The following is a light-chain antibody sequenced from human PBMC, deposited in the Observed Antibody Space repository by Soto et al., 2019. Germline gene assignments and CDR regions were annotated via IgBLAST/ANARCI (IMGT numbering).Light chain of an antibody. J-gene: IGKJ1*01. CDR2: GAS. V-gene: IGKV3-20*01. CDR1: QSVSSSF. Sequence: EIVLTQYPGTLSLSPGERATLSCRASQSVSSSFLAWYQQKRGQAPKVLIYGASSRATGIPDRFSGSESGTDFTLTISRLEPEDFVVYCCHQYDSSPLTFGQGTRVEIK. CDR3: HQYDSSPLT.